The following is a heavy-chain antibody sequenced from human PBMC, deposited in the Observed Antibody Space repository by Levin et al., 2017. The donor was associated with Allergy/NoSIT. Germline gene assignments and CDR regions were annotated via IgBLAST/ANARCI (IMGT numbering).Heavy chain of an antibody. CDR2: IYYSGST. CDR3: ARESIIVATPFIDY. CDR1: GGSISSGGYY. V-gene: IGHV4-31*03. Sequence: SETLSLTCTVSGGSISSGGYYWSWIRQHPGKGLEWIGYIYYSGSTYYNPSLKSRVTISVDTSKNQFSLKLSSVTAADTAVYYCARESIIVATPFIDYWGQGTLVTVSS. D-gene: IGHD5-12*01. J-gene: IGHJ4*02.